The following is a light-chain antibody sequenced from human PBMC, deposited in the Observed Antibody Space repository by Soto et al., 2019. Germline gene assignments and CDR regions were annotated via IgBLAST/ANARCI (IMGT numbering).Light chain of an antibody. CDR2: AAS. Sequence: DIQITQSPSSLSASVGDRVTITCRASQSISSYLNWYQQKPGKAPKLLIYAASSLQSGVPSRFSGSGSGTDFTLTISSLQPEDFATYYCQQSYTNNLLTFGGGTKVDIK. CDR1: QSISSY. J-gene: IGKJ4*01. V-gene: IGKV1-39*01. CDR3: QQSYTNNLLT.